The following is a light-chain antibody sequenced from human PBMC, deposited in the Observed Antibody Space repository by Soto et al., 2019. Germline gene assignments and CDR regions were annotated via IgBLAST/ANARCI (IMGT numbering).Light chain of an antibody. CDR1: SSNIGSNT. CDR2: TNN. CDR3: AAWDDSLHGPV. J-gene: IGLJ2*01. V-gene: IGLV1-44*01. Sequence: QSVLTQPPSASGTPGQRVTISCSGSSSNIGSNTVSWYQQLPGPAPKLLMYTNNQRPSGVPDRFSGSKSGTSASLAISGLQSEDEADYYCAAWDDSLHGPVFGGGTKLTVL.